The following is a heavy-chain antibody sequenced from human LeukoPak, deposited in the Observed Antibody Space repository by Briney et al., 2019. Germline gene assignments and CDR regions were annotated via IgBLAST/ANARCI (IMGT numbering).Heavy chain of an antibody. CDR1: GFTFSNYA. CDR3: AKWGDDDVLTGYYVPDY. V-gene: IGHV3-23*01. J-gene: IGHJ4*02. CDR2: ILGSGGST. D-gene: IGHD3-9*01. Sequence: GASLRLSCAASGFTFSNYAMSWVRQAAGKGLEWVSAILGSGGSTYYADSVKGRFTVSRDNSKSTLYLQMNSLRAEDTALYYCAKWGDDDVLTGYYVPDYWGQGTLVTVSS.